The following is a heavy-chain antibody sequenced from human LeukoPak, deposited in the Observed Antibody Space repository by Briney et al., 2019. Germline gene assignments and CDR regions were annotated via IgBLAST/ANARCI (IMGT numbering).Heavy chain of an antibody. CDR3: AKWDSSSSRAGYSSN. CDR2: ISGSGGST. V-gene: IGHV3-23*01. Sequence: GGSLRLSCAASGFTFSSYAMSWVRQAPGKGLEWVSAISGSGGSTYYADSVKGRFTISRDNPKNTLYLQMNSLRAEDTAVYYCAKWDSSSSRAGYSSNWGQGTLVTVSS. J-gene: IGHJ4*02. CDR1: GFTFSSYA. D-gene: IGHD6-6*01.